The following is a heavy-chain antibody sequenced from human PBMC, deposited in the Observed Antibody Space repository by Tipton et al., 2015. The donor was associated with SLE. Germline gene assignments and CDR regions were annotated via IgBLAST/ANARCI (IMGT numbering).Heavy chain of an antibody. Sequence: QVQLVQSGPEVKKPGASVKVSCKASGYTFTGYYMHWVRQAPGQGLEWMGRINPNSGGTNYAQKFQGRVTLTRDTSISTAYMELSRLRSDDTAVYYCARDIVLQRHYGGNNFDYWGQGTLVTVSS. CDR3: ARDIVLQRHYGGNNFDY. CDR2: INPNSGGT. V-gene: IGHV1-2*06. CDR1: GYTFTGYY. J-gene: IGHJ4*02. D-gene: IGHD4-23*01.